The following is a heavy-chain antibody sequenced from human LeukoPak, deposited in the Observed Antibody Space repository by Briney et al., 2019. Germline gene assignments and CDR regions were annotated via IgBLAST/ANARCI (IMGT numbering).Heavy chain of an antibody. D-gene: IGHD3-10*01. J-gene: IGHJ5*02. CDR2: INSDGSST. Sequence: GGSLRLFCAASGFTFSSYWMHWVRQAPGKGLVWVSRINSDGSSTSYADSVKGRFTISRDNAKNTLYLQMNSLRAEDTAVYYCARDPGVRGFDPWGQGTLVTVSS. CDR1: GFTFSSYW. CDR3: ARDPGVRGFDP. V-gene: IGHV3-74*01.